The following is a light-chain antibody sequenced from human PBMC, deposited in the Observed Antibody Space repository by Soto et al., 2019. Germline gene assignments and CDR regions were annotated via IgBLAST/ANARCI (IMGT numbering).Light chain of an antibody. Sequence: EIVLTQSPATLSVSPGERATLSCRASQSANNNLAWYQQKAGQAPRLLIYGASTSAPGGPARFSGSGFGTEFALTIGSLQSEDIAVYHCQQYNHWYTVGQGTKLEIK. CDR3: QQYNHWYT. CDR1: QSANNN. V-gene: IGKV3-15*01. CDR2: GAS. J-gene: IGKJ2*01.